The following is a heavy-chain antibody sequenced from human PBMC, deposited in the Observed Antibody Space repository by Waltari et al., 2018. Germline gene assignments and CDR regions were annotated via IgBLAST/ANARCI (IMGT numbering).Heavy chain of an antibody. D-gene: IGHD3-22*01. Sequence: QLQLQESGPGLVRPSETLSLACSVSGYSIINGYYWGWIRQSPGKGLEWIGSIYYTGNTYYNSSLKSRVTISVDTSKNQFSLKLTSVTAADTAVYYCAGPNYDSTGYYYGAGAFDVWGQGTMVTVSS. CDR3: AGPNYDSTGYYYGAGAFDV. CDR2: IYYTGNT. J-gene: IGHJ3*01. V-gene: IGHV4-38-2*02. CDR1: GYSIINGYY.